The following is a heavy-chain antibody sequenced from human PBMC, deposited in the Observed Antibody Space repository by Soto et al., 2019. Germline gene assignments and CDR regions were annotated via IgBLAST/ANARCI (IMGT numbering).Heavy chain of an antibody. V-gene: IGHV1-8*01. CDR1: GDTFTTYD. CDR2: TNPNSGDT. D-gene: IGHD4-17*01. CDR3: ARVRRGYGDYYYYYGMDV. J-gene: IGHJ6*02. Sequence: QVQLVQSGAEVKKPGASVKVSCKTSGDTFTTYDINWVRQAAGQGLEWMGRTNPNSGDTAYAQRFQGRVTMTRNTSITTAYLELSSLKSEDTAVYYCARVRRGYGDYYYYYGMDVWGQGTTVTVSS.